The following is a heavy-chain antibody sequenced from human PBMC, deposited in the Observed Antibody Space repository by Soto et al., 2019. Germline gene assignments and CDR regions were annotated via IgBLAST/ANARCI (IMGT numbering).Heavy chain of an antibody. Sequence: SETLSLTCTVSGGSISSINNHFSNHYCGWIRQPPGKGLEWIGYIYYSGSTNYNPSLKSRVTISVDTSKNQFSLNLSSVTAADTAVYYCARHHDSWGQGTLVTVSS. V-gene: IGHV4-61*05. CDR1: GGSISSINNHFSNHY. CDR3: ARHHDS. CDR2: IYYSGST. J-gene: IGHJ4*02.